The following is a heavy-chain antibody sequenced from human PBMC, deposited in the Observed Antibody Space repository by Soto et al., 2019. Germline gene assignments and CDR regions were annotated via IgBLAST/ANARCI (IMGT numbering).Heavy chain of an antibody. CDR1: GFPFSHYA. CDR2: ISGSGDSA. CDR3: GKERRGSGWSVCNF. V-gene: IGHV3-23*01. J-gene: IGHJ4*02. D-gene: IGHD6-19*01. Sequence: GGSLRLSCTASGFPFSHYAMNWVRQGPGTRLEWVADISGSGDSARYADSVRGRFTISRDNSRDTLYLQMNSPRVDDTAVYYCGKERRGSGWSVCNFWGQGALVTVSS.